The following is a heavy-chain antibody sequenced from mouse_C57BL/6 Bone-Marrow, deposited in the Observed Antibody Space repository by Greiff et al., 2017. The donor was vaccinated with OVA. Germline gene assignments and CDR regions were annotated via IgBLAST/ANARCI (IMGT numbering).Heavy chain of an antibody. Sequence: VQLQQPGAALVLPGASVKLSCKASGYTFTRSWMHWVKQRPGQGLEWIGEIDPSDSYTHYNQKFKGKSTLTVDKSSSTAYMQLNSLTSEDSAVYYCARNWNGYWGQGTTRTVSS. J-gene: IGHJ2*01. CDR1: GYTFTRSW. CDR3: ARNWNGY. V-gene: IGHV1-69*01. D-gene: IGHD4-1*01. CDR2: IDPSDSYT.